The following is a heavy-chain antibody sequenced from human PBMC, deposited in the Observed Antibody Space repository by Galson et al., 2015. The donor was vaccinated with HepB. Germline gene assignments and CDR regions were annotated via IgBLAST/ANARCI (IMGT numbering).Heavy chain of an antibody. D-gene: IGHD3-10*01. V-gene: IGHV1-3*01. Sequence: SVKVSCKASGYTFTSYAMHWVRQAPGQRLEWMGWINAGNGNTKYSQKFQGRVTITRDTSASTAYMELSSLRSEDTAVYYCARAELWFGELRPFDYWGQGTLVTVSS. CDR1: GYTFTSYA. CDR2: INAGNGNT. J-gene: IGHJ4*02. CDR3: ARAELWFGELRPFDY.